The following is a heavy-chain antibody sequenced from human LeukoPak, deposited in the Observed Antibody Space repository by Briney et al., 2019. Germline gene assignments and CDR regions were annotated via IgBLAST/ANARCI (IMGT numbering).Heavy chain of an antibody. Sequence: SETLSLTFTVSGGSITTYFYNWIRQPPGKGLGWFGYFYYNGSTNYNPSHKSRVTISVDTSKNQFSLKLSSVTAADTAVYYCASGNDFWSGYSPPFDYWGQGTLVTVSS. V-gene: IGHV4-59*08. CDR1: GGSITTYF. CDR3: ASGNDFWSGYSPPFDY. CDR2: FYYNGST. J-gene: IGHJ4*02. D-gene: IGHD3-3*01.